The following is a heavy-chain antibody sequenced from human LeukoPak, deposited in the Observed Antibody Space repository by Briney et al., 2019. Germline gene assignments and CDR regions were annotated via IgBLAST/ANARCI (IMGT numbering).Heavy chain of an antibody. D-gene: IGHD1-26*01. Sequence: GGSLRLSCAASGFTFSSNWMHWVRQAPRKGLVWVSRINEDGSTTNYADSVKGRSTIFRDNAKNTLYLQMNSLRAEDTAVYYCVRDLGGRSGHWGQGTLVTVSS. CDR3: VRDLGGRSGH. CDR1: GFTFSSNW. V-gene: IGHV3-74*01. CDR2: INEDGSTT. J-gene: IGHJ4*02.